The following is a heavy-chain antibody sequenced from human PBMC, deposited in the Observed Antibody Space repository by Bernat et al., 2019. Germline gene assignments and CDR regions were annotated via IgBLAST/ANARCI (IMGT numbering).Heavy chain of an antibody. J-gene: IGHJ4*02. V-gene: IGHV4-31*03. CDR2: IYYSGST. Sequence: QVQLQESCPGLVNPSQTLSLTCTVSGGSISSGGYYCSCIRQHPGKGLAWLGYIYYSGSTYYNPSLKSRVTISVDTSKNQFSLKLSSVTDADTAEYYCAREGNFWSGYSDYWGQGTLVTVSS. CDR1: GGSISSGGYY. CDR3: AREGNFWSGYSDY. D-gene: IGHD3-3*01.